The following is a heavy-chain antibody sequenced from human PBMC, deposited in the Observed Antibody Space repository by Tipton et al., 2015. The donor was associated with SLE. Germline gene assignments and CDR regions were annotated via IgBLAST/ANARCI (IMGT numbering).Heavy chain of an antibody. V-gene: IGHV3-7*03. CDR2: IKQDGSEK. D-gene: IGHD3-3*01. J-gene: IGHJ3*02. Sequence: SLRLSCAASEFTFSNYWMSWVRQAPGKGLEWVANIKQDGSEKYYVDSVKGRFTISRDNAKNSLYLQMNSLRAEDTAVYHCARGGYDFWSGYYTPPFDIWGQGTMVTVSS. CDR3: ARGGYDFWSGYYTPPFDI. CDR1: EFTFSNYW.